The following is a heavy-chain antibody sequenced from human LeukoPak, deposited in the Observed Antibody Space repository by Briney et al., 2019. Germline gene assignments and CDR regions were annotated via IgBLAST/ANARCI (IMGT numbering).Heavy chain of an antibody. Sequence: GGSLRLSCAASGFTFSSYRRNWVRQATGKGLEWVSSISSSSSYIYYADSVKGRFTIYRDNAMNSLYLQMNSLRAEDTAVYYCAVVAGEDPEDPFDFWGQGTLVTVSS. D-gene: IGHD2-15*01. CDR2: ISSSSSYI. J-gene: IGHJ4*02. CDR1: GFTFSSYR. V-gene: IGHV3-21*01. CDR3: AVVAGEDPEDPFDF.